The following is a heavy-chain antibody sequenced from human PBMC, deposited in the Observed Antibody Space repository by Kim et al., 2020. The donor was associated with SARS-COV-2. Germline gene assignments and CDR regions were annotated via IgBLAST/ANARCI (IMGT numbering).Heavy chain of an antibody. CDR3: ASGTVVTPDGLDY. D-gene: IGHD2-21*02. J-gene: IGHJ4*02. V-gene: IGHV1-69*04. Sequence: SVKVSCKASGGTFGRYAVTWVRQVLGQGPEWMGRVIPIVGVPNYAQKFQDRVTISADKSMSAVYMEFRGLRSDDTAVYYCASGTVVTPDGLDYWGQGT. CDR2: VIPIVGVP. CDR1: GGTFGRYA.